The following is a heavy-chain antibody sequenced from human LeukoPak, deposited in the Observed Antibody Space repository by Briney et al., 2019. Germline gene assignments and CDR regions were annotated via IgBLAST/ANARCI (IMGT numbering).Heavy chain of an antibody. CDR2: ISSSGGST. CDR3: AKEIATYYFCDY. D-gene: IGHD2-21*01. J-gene: IGHJ4*02. CDR1: GFTFSSYA. Sequence: GWSLRLSCAASGFTFSSYAMSWVRQAPGKGLEWVSAISSSGGSTYYADSVKGRFTISRDNSRHTVSLRINSLRAEDTAVYYCAKEIATYYFCDYWGQGTLVTVSS. V-gene: IGHV3-23*01.